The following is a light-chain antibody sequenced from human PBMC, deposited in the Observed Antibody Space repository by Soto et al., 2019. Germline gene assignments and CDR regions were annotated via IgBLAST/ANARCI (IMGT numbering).Light chain of an antibody. CDR2: GVS. Sequence: QSALTQPASVSGSPGQSITISCTGTSSDVGGYNYVSWYQQYPGKAPKLMVYGVSNRPSGVSNRFSGSKSGNTASLTISGLQAEDEADYYCNSYTTSSTHYVFGTGTKLTVL. CDR3: NSYTTSSTHYV. J-gene: IGLJ1*01. CDR1: SSDVGGYNY. V-gene: IGLV2-14*01.